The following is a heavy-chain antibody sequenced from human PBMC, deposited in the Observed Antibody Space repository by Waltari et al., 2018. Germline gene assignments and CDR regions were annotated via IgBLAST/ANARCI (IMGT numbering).Heavy chain of an antibody. CDR3: ARHADRGPSICGFDS. J-gene: IGHJ5*01. V-gene: IGHV4-39*01. D-gene: IGHD3-16*02. CDR1: GGSIRGGNRF. CDR2: ISGSGST. Sequence: QLQLQESGPGLVTPSETLSLTCTFSGGSIRGGNRFWDWCRQPPGEGLAWIGSISGSGSTRYNPSLRSRVTISVDTSKKDQFSLRLSSVTAADTAVYFCARHADRGPSICGFDSWGQGTLVTVSS.